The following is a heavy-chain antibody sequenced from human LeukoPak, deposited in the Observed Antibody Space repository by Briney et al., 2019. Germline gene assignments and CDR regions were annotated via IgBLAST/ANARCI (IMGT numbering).Heavy chain of an antibody. Sequence: GGSLRLSCAASGFTFSSYAMSWVRQAPGKGLEWVSAISGSGGSTYYADSVKGRFTISRDNSKNTLYLQMSSLRAEDTAVYYCAKAAMGYYGSGSYYRFPYWGQGTLVTVSS. CDR1: GFTFSSYA. V-gene: IGHV3-23*01. CDR3: AKAAMGYYGSGSYYRFPY. D-gene: IGHD3-10*01. J-gene: IGHJ4*02. CDR2: ISGSGGST.